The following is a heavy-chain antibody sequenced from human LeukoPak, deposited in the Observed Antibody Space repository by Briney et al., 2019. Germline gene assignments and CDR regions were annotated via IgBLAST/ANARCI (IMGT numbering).Heavy chain of an antibody. D-gene: IGHD6-19*01. J-gene: IGHJ6*02. CDR3: ARGASVAGTDYYGMDV. CDR1: GGSISSYY. Sequence: SETLSLTCTVSGGSISSYYWSWIRQPPGKGLEWIGYIYYSGSTNYNPSLKTRVTISVDTSKNQFSLKLSSVTAADTAVYYCARGASVAGTDYYGMDVWGQGTTVTVSS. V-gene: IGHV4-59*08. CDR2: IYYSGST.